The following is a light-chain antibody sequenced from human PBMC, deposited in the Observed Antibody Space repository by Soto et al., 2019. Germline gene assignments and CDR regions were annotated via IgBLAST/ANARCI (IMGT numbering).Light chain of an antibody. CDR1: SSVVGSYNL. J-gene: IGLJ1*01. V-gene: IGLV2-23*02. CDR3: CSYAGSSPLYV. CDR2: AVS. Sequence: ALTQPASVSGSPGQSITISCTGTSSVVGSYNLVSWYQQHPGKAPKLMIYAVSKRPSGVSNRFSGSKSGNTASLTISGLQAEDEADYYCCSYAGSSPLYVFGTGTKVTVL.